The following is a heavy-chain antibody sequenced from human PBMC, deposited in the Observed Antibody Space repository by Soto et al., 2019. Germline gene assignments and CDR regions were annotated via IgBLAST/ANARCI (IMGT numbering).Heavy chain of an antibody. CDR2: IYPGDSYT. CDR3: ARHSKSYNAFDI. V-gene: IGHV5-51*01. D-gene: IGHD1-1*01. J-gene: IGHJ3*02. Sequence: PGESLKISCKGSGYSFTIYWIGWVRQMPGKVLDLMGIIYPGDSYTXXXPSFQGQXXISAYKSISTXYLQWXILKASDNAMYCCARHSKSYNAFDIWRQGTMVTVS. CDR1: GYSFTIYW.